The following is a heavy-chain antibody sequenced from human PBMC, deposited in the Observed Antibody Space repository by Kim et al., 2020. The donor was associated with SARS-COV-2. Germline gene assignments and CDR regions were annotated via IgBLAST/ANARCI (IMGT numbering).Heavy chain of an antibody. J-gene: IGHJ4*01. CDR1: GGSISSSSYY. D-gene: IGHD3-9*01. CDR2: IYYSGNT. V-gene: IGHV4-39*01. CDR3: ARQGDILTGYYLTYFD. Sequence: SETLSLTCTVSGGSISSSSYYWGWIRQPPGKGLEWIGSIYYSGNTYYNPSLKSRVTISVDTSKNQFSLKLSSVTAADTAVYYCARQGDILTGYYLTYFD.